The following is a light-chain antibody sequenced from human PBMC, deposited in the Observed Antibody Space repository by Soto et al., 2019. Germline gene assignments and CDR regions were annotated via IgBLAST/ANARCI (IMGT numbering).Light chain of an antibody. CDR1: QSVSSSY. Sequence: EIVLTQSPGTLSLSPGERAPLSCRTRQSVSSSYLAWYQQKPGQAPRLVIYRTSNRATGIPDRFSGSGAGTDFTLTISRLEPEDFAVYWCQQYDSSPRTFGQGTKVDIK. V-gene: IGKV3-20*01. CDR3: QQYDSSPRT. CDR2: RTS. J-gene: IGKJ1*01.